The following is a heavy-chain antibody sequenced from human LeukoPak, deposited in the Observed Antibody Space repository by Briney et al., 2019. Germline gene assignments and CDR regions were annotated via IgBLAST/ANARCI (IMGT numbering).Heavy chain of an antibody. J-gene: IGHJ4*02. V-gene: IGHV3-74*01. CDR1: GFTFSSYW. CDR2: INSDGSST. D-gene: IGHD6-19*01. Sequence: TGGSLRLSCAASGFTFSSYWMHWVRQAPGKGLVWVSRINSDGSSTSYADSVKGRFTISRDNAKNTLYLQMNSLRAEDTAVYYCARFGGGIAVAGTDFDYWGQGTLVTVSS. CDR3: ARFGGGIAVAGTDFDY.